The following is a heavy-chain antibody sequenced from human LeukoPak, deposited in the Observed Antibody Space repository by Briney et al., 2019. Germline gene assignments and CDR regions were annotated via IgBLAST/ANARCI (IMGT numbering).Heavy chain of an antibody. CDR2: IYYSGST. CDR1: GGSISSYY. Sequence: SETLSLTCTVSGGSISSYYWSWIRQPPGKGLEWIGYIYYSGSTNYNPSLKSRVTIPVDTSKSQFSLKLSSVTAADTAVYYCARDVSGWYYFDYWGQGTLVTVSS. D-gene: IGHD6-19*01. V-gene: IGHV4-59*01. CDR3: ARDVSGWYYFDY. J-gene: IGHJ4*02.